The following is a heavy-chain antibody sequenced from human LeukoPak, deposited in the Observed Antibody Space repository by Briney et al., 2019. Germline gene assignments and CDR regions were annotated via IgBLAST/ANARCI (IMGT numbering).Heavy chain of an antibody. D-gene: IGHD6-19*01. CDR1: GYTFTGYY. J-gene: IGHJ4*02. V-gene: IGHV1-2*02. Sequence: GASVKVSCKASGYTFTGYYMHWVRQAPGQGLEWMGWINPNSGGTNYAQKFQGRVTMTRDTSISTAYMELSRLRSDDTAVYYCAREVAGTELWGYFDYWGQGTLVTVSS. CDR3: AREVAGTELWGYFDY. CDR2: INPNSGGT.